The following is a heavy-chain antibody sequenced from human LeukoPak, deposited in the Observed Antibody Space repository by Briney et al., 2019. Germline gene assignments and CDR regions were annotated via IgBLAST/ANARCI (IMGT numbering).Heavy chain of an antibody. CDR2: FDPEHGKT. CDR1: GYTLTELS. Sequence: ASVRVSCKVSGYTLTELSMHWVRQAPGKGLEWMGGFDPEHGKTIYAQKFQGRVTMAEDTSTDTAYMELSSLRSEDTAVYYCATDLPRYYDSTSMLSSYWGQGTLVTVSS. D-gene: IGHD3-22*01. J-gene: IGHJ4*02. CDR3: ATDLPRYYDSTSMLSSY. V-gene: IGHV1-24*01.